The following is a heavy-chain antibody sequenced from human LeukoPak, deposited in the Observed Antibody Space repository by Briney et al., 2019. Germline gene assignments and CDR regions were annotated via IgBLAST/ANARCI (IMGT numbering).Heavy chain of an antibody. V-gene: IGHV3-23*01. D-gene: IGHD3-10*01. J-gene: IGHJ6*02. CDR3: ARRIWGNYGSGTVPHYYGMDV. Sequence: GGSLRLSCTASRFTFSSYAMRWVRQAPGKALEWLLAISASGSSKYYADSVKGRFTISRDNSKNRLYLQMNSLRAEDTAVYYCARRIWGNYGSGTVPHYYGMDVWCQGTTVTVSS. CDR1: RFTFSSYA. CDR2: ISASGSSK.